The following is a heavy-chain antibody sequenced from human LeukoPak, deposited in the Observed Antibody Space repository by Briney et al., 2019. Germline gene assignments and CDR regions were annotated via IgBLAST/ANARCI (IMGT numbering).Heavy chain of an antibody. CDR1: GDSISSGYY. CDR3: AREPCSSTSCAEAA. Sequence: PSETLSLTCSVSGDSISSGYYWGWIRQPPGKGLGWIGSIYHRGSTYYNPSLKSRVTILVDTSKNQFSLKLSSVTAADTAVYYCAREPCSSTSCAEAAWGQGTLVTVSS. D-gene: IGHD2-2*01. CDR2: IYHRGST. V-gene: IGHV4-38-2*02. J-gene: IGHJ5*02.